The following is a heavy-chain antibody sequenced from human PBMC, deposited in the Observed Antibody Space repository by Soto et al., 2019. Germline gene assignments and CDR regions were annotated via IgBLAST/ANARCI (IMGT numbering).Heavy chain of an antibody. V-gene: IGHV4-39*01. D-gene: IGHD3-3*01. CDR2: IFYSGTT. CDR3: ARLDFRSGYYGGRFDP. Sequence: QVHLQESGPWLVKPSETLSLTCTVSGYSVNNNDFYWAWIRQPPGKGLEWVVTIFYSGTTYHNPSLKGRVTASVDRSENQFSLKLTSVTASDTAVYYCARLDFRSGYYGGRFDPWGQGTLVTVSS. CDR1: GYSVNNNDFY. J-gene: IGHJ5*02.